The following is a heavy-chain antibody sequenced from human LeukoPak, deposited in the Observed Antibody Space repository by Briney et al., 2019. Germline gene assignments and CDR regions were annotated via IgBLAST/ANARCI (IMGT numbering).Heavy chain of an antibody. D-gene: IGHD2-15*01. J-gene: IGHJ4*02. Sequence: SETLSLTCTVSGGSISSYYWSWIRQPPGKGLEWIGYIYYSGSTNYNPSLKSRVTISVDTSKNQFSLKLSSVTAADTAAYYCARSTCSGGSCSIDYWGQGTLVTVSS. V-gene: IGHV4-59*01. CDR1: GGSISSYY. CDR3: ARSTCSGGSCSIDY. CDR2: IYYSGST.